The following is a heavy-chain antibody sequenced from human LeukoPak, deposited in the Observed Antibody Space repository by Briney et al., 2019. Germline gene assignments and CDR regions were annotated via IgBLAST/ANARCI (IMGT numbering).Heavy chain of an antibody. CDR3: ATGVLVYYYYGMDV. Sequence: ASVKVSCKVSGYTLTELSMHWVRQAPGKGLEWMGGFDPEDGETIYAQKFQGRGTMTEDTSTDTAYMELSSLRSEDTAVHYCATGVLVYYYYGMDVWGQGTTVTVSS. CDR2: FDPEDGET. CDR1: GYTLTELS. J-gene: IGHJ6*02. V-gene: IGHV1-24*01.